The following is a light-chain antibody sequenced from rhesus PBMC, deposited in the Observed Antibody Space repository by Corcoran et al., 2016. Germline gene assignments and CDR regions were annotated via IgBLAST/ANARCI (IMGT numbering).Light chain of an antibody. J-gene: IGKJ4*01. CDR3: QQYSDWPLT. Sequence: EIVLTQSPATLSLSPGERATLSCRASQSVSSSLAWYQQKPGQVSRLLIYGASSRAPVIPDRVSGSGSGTDFTLTISSLEPEDFAVYNCQQYSDWPLTFGGGTKVEIK. V-gene: IGKV3-42*03. CDR1: QSVSSS. CDR2: GAS.